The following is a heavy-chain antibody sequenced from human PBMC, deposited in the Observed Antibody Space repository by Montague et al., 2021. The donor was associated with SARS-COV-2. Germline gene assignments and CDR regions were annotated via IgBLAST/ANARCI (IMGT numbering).Heavy chain of an antibody. V-gene: IGHV3-30-3*01. D-gene: IGHD3-10*01. CDR1: GFTFSSYA. J-gene: IGHJ4*02. Sequence: SLRLSCAAPGFTFSSYAMHWVRQAPGKGLEWVEVISYDGSNKYYADSVKGRFTISRDNSKNTLYLQMNSLRAEDTAVYYCASGLLWFGEPDYWGQGTLVTVSS. CDR2: ISYDGSNK. CDR3: ASGLLWFGEPDY.